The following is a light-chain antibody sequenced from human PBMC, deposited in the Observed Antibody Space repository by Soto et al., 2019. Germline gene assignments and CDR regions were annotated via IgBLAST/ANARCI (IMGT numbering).Light chain of an antibody. CDR2: GAS. CDR3: PQHSGWPLT. CDR1: QSISNN. V-gene: IGKV3-15*01. J-gene: IGKJ4*01. Sequence: EIVMTQSPATLSVAPGERATLSCRASQSISNNVAWYQQRPGQAPRLLIFGASTRTTGIPGRFSGSGSGTEFTLTISSLQSEDSAVYYCPQHSGWPLTFGGGTKVEIK.